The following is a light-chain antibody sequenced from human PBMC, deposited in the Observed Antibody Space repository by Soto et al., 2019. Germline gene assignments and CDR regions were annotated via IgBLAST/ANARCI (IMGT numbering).Light chain of an antibody. Sequence: DIQMTQSPSTLSASVGDRVTITCRASQSISSWLAWYQQKPGKAPKLLTYKASSLESGVPSRFSGSGSGTEFTLTISSLQPDDFATYYCQQYYSYSQLTFGGGTKVEIK. CDR3: QQYYSYSQLT. CDR1: QSISSW. CDR2: KAS. V-gene: IGKV1-5*03. J-gene: IGKJ4*01.